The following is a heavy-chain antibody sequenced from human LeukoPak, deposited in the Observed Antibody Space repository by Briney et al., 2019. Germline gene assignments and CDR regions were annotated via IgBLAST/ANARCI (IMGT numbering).Heavy chain of an antibody. CDR1: GFTFSSYG. Sequence: GGSLRLSCAASGFTFSSYGMHWVRQAPGKGLEWVAFIRYDGSNKYYADSVKGRFTISRDNSKNTLYLQMNSLRAEDTAVYYCAKSLLEDYVWGSYHGFDYWGQGTLVTVSS. CDR3: AKSLLEDYVWGSYHGFDY. J-gene: IGHJ4*02. D-gene: IGHD3-16*02. CDR2: IRYDGSNK. V-gene: IGHV3-30*02.